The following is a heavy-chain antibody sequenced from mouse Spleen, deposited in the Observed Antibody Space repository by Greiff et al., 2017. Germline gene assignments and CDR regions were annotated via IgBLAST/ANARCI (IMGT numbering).Heavy chain of an antibody. CDR3: ASSGLRRYYFDY. D-gene: IGHD2-4*01. CDR2: IYPGSGST. CDR1: GYTFTSYW. V-gene: IGHV1-55*01. J-gene: IGHJ2*01. Sequence: QVQLQQSGAELVKPGASVKMSCKASGYTFTSYWITWVKQRPGQGLEWIGDIYPGSGSTNYNEKFKSKATLTVDTSSSTAYMQLSSLTSEDSAVYYCASSGLRRYYFDYWGQGTTLTVSS.